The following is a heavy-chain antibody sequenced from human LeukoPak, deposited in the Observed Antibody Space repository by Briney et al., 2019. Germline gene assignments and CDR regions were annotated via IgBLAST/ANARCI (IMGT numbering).Heavy chain of an antibody. V-gene: IGHV3-23*01. CDR1: GFTFSSYA. J-gene: IGHJ6*02. D-gene: IGHD3/OR15-3a*01. Sequence: PGGSLRLSCAASGFTFSSYAMSWVRQAPGKGLEWVSVISGNGDHTNYADSVEGRFTISRDNSKNTLYLQMNSLRAEDTAVYYCARCEGDWRYYSMDVWGQGTTVTVSS. CDR3: ARCEGDWRYYSMDV. CDR2: ISGNGDHT.